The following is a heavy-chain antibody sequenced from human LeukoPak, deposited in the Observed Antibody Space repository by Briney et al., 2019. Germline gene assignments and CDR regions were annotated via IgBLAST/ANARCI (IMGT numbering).Heavy chain of an antibody. Sequence: GGSLRLSCAASGFTFTNNFMSWVRQVPGKGLEWVANIKQDGSETTYADSVRGRVTISRDNAENSLFLQMNRLRVEDTAVYYCTRDFGRSSYYFDFWGQGTLVTVSS. J-gene: IGHJ4*02. CDR3: TRDFGRSSYYFDF. V-gene: IGHV3-7*01. D-gene: IGHD3-3*01. CDR1: GFTFTNNF. CDR2: IKQDGSET.